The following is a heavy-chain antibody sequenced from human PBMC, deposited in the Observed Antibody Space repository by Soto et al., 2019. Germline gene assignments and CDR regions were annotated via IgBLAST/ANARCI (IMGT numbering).Heavy chain of an antibody. CDR2: ILHDGSNK. CDR1: GFTFSHYG. Sequence: QVQLVESGGGVVQPGRSLRLSCAASGFTFSHYGMHWVRQAPGKGLEWVAVILHDGSNKYYGDSVKGRFTVSRDNSNNTMYLQMNSMRVEDTAVYYGARDRDSSGYYLDSWGQGTLVTVSS. D-gene: IGHD3-22*01. J-gene: IGHJ4*02. V-gene: IGHV3-30*03. CDR3: ARDRDSSGYYLDS.